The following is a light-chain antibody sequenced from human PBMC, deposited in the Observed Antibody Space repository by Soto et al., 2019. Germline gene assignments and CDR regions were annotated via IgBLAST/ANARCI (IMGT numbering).Light chain of an antibody. V-gene: IGKV1-39*01. CDR1: QGISSY. Sequence: DIQMTQSPSTLSASAGDRFTITCRASQGISSYLAWYQQKPGKAPKLLIYAASSLQSGVPSRFSGSGSGTDFTLTISSLQPEDFATYYCQKSHSTQINCGQGKRREIK. CDR2: AAS. CDR3: QKSHSTQIN. J-gene: IGKJ5*01.